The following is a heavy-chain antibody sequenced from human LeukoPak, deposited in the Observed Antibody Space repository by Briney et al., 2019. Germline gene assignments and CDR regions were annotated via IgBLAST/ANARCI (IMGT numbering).Heavy chain of an antibody. CDR2: IYNHGSA. Sequence: GGSLILSCAASGFTVSSNYMSWVRQAPGKGLEWVSVIYNHGSAYYADSVKGRFTISRDNSKNTLYLQMNSLRAEDTAVYYCAGGGAAAGIFDHWGQGTLVTVSS. V-gene: IGHV3-66*01. J-gene: IGHJ4*02. D-gene: IGHD6-13*01. CDR3: AGGGAAAGIFDH. CDR1: GFTVSSNY.